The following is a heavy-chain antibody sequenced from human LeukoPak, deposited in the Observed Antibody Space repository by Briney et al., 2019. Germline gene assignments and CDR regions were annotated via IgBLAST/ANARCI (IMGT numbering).Heavy chain of an antibody. J-gene: IGHJ4*02. CDR1: GFTFTSSA. D-gene: IGHD4-23*01. Sequence: SVKVSCKASGFTFTSSAVQWARQARGQRLEWIGWIVVGSGNTNYAQKFQERVTITRDMSTSTAYMELSSLRSEDTAVCYCAADFGATVVTPLDYWGQGTLVTVSS. CDR3: AADFGATVVTPLDY. V-gene: IGHV1-58*01. CDR2: IVVGSGNT.